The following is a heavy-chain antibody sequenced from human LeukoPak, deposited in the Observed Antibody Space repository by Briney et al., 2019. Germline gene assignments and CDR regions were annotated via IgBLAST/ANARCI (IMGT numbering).Heavy chain of an antibody. V-gene: IGHV3-23*01. D-gene: IGHD2-2*01. Sequence: GGSLRLSCAASGFTFTSYALSWVRQAPGKGLEWISAITGSGGSTYYADSVKGRFTISRDNSKNTLYLQMNSLRAEDTAVYYCAKSGVPAATRDFDYWGQGTLVTVSS. J-gene: IGHJ4*02. CDR2: ITGSGGST. CDR1: GFTFTSYA. CDR3: AKSGVPAATRDFDY.